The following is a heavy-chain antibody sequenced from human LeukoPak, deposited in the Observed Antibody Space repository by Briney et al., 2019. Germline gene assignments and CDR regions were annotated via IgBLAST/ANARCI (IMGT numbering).Heavy chain of an antibody. V-gene: IGHV3-30*18. D-gene: IGHD6-19*01. CDR3: AKDQVAGRLSPGY. CDR2: ISYDGSNK. Sequence: PGGSLRLSCAASGFTFSSYGMHWVRQAPGKGLEWVAVISYDGSNKYYADSVKGRFTISRDNSKNTLYLQMNSLRAEDTAVYYCAKDQVAGRLSPGYWGQGTLVTVSS. CDR1: GFTFSSYG. J-gene: IGHJ4*02.